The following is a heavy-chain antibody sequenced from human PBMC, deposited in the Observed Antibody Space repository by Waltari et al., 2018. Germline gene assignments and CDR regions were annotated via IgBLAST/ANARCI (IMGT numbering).Heavy chain of an antibody. CDR3: ARDRRSRYYGMDV. V-gene: IGHV3-53*01. Sequence: EVQLVESGGGLIQPGGSLRLSCAASGFPVSSNYMSWVRQAPGKGLEWVSVIYSGGSTYYADSVKGRFTISRDYSKNTLYLQMNSLRAEDTAVYYCARDRRSRYYGMDVWGQGTTVTVSS. CDR1: GFPVSSNY. CDR2: IYSGGST. J-gene: IGHJ6*02.